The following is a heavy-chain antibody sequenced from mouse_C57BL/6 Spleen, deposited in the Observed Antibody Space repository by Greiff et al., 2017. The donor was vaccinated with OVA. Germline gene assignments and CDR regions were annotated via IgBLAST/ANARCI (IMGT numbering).Heavy chain of an antibody. CDR1: GYTFTSYW. CDR3: ARGRLLHWYFDV. D-gene: IGHD2-3*01. V-gene: IGHV1-53*01. CDR2: INPSNGGT. Sequence: QVQLQQPGTELVKPGASVKLSCKASGYTFTSYWMPWVKQRPGQGLEWIGNINPSNGGTNYNEKFKSKATLTVDKSSSTAYMQLSSLTSEDSAVYDCARGRLLHWYFDVWGTGTTVTVSS. J-gene: IGHJ1*03.